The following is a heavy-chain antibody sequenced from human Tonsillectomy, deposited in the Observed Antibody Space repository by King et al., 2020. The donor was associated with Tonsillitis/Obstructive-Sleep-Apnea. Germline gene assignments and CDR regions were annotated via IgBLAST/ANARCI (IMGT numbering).Heavy chain of an antibody. D-gene: IGHD3-3*01. CDR2: ISSSSSTI. V-gene: IGHV3-48*02. CDR3: ARAIFGVVPYYFDY. Sequence: VQLVESGGGLVQPGGSLRLSCAASEFTFSGDNMNWVRQAPGEGLEWVSYISSSSSTIYYADSVKGRFTISRDNAKNSLYLQMNSLRDEDTAVYYCARAIFGVVPYYFDYWGQGTLVTVSS. J-gene: IGHJ4*02. CDR1: EFTFSGDN.